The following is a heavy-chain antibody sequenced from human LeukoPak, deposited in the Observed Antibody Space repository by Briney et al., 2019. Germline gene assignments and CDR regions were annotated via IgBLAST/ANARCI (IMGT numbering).Heavy chain of an antibody. J-gene: IGHJ4*02. V-gene: IGHV3-23*01. CDR1: GFIFSNY. CDR2: ISGSGGST. Sequence: GGSLRLACAASGFIFSNYMSWVRQAPGKGLEWVSAISGSGGSTYYADSVKGRFTISRDNSKNTLYLQMNSLRAEDTAVYYCARGDFDYWGQGTLVTVSS. CDR3: ARGDFDY. D-gene: IGHD3-16*01.